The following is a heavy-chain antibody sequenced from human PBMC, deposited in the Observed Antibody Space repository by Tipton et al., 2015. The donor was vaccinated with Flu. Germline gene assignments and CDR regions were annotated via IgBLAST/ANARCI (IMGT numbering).Heavy chain of an antibody. J-gene: IGHJ4*02. CDR2: INPDGVSK. V-gene: IGHV1-46*01. CDR1: RYTFTTYY. D-gene: IGHD3-3*01. CDR3: ATEIPGTGGLLE. Sequence: QLVQSGAEVKKPGASVKVPCKASRYTFTTYYTHWVRQAPGQGLEWVGLINPDGVSKSYAQRFEGRVTLTRDTSTTTVNLELSSLRSEDTAVYYCATEIPGTGGLLEWGQGTLVTVSS.